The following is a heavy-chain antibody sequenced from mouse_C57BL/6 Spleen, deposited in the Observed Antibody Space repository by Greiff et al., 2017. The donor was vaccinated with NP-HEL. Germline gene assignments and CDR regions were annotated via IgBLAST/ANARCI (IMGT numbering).Heavy chain of an antibody. J-gene: IGHJ2*01. CDR1: GFTFSDYG. V-gene: IGHV5-17*01. CDR2: ISSGSSTI. CDR3: ARRKYGYYYFDY. Sequence: EVQLVESGGGLVKPGGSLKLSCAASGFTFSDYGMHWVRQAPEKGLEWVAYISSGSSTIYYADTVKGRFTISRDNAKNTLFLQMTSLRSEDTAMYYCARRKYGYYYFDYWGQGTTLTVSS. D-gene: IGHD2-2*01.